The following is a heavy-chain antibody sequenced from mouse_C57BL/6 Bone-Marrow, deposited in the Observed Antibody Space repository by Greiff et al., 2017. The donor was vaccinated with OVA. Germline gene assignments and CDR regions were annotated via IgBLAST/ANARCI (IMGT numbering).Heavy chain of an antibody. CDR3: ARGGITTVVAEAY. D-gene: IGHD1-1*01. Sequence: DVMLVESGGGLVKPGGSLKLSCAASGFTFSSYAMSWVRQTPEKRLEWVATISDGGSYTYYPDNVKGRFTISRDNAKNNLYLQMSHLKSEDTAMYDCARGGITTVVAEAYWGQGTLVTVSA. CDR2: ISDGGSYT. J-gene: IGHJ3*01. CDR1: GFTFSSYA. V-gene: IGHV5-4*03.